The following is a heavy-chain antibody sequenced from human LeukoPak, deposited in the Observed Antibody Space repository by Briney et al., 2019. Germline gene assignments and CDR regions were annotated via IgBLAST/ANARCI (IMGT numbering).Heavy chain of an antibody. CDR3: AKQRGQGYYFDY. J-gene: IGHJ4*02. D-gene: IGHD1/OR15-1a*01. V-gene: IGHV3-7*01. Sequence: PGGSLRLSCAASGFTFSGYWMSWVRQAPGKGLEWVANIRQDGSDKYYVDSVRGRFTISRDNADYSLYLHMNSLRAEDTAVYYCAKQRGQGYYFDYWGQGILVTVSS. CDR1: GFTFSGYW. CDR2: IRQDGSDK.